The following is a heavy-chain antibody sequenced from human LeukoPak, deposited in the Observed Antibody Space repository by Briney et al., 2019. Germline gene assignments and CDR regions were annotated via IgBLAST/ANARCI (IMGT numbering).Heavy chain of an antibody. J-gene: IGHJ4*02. CDR1: GGSISSSSYY. CDR3: VRATPGSSSEFDY. V-gene: IGHV4-39*07. CDR2: IYYSGST. D-gene: IGHD6-6*01. Sequence: PSETLSLTCTVSGGSISSSSYYWGWIRQPPGKGLEWIGSIYYSGSTYYNPSLKSRVTISVDTSKNQFSLKLSSVTAADTAVYYCVRATPGSSSEFDYWGQGTLVTVSS.